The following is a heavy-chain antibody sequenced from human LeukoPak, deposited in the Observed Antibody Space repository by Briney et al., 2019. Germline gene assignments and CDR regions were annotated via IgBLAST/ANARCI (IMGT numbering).Heavy chain of an antibody. CDR2: IRYDGSNK. D-gene: IGHD3-16*01. J-gene: IGHJ4*02. CDR1: GFTFSSYA. Sequence: GGSLRLSCAASGFTFSSYAMHWVRQAPGKGLEWVAFIRYDGSNKYYADSVKGRFTISRDNSKNTLYLQMNSLRAEDTAVYYCAKVRWGSDNALDSWGQGTLVTGSS. V-gene: IGHV3-30*02. CDR3: AKVRWGSDNALDS.